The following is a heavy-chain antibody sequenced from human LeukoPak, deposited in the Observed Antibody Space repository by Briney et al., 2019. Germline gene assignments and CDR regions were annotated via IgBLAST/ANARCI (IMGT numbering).Heavy chain of an antibody. V-gene: IGHV4-59*12. CDR3: ARVGSYYYYYMDV. CDR2: IYYSGST. Sequence: SETLSLTCTVSGGSISSYYWSWIRQPPGKGLEWIGYIYYSGSTNYNPSLKSRVTISVDTSKNQFSLKLSSVTAADTAVYYCARVGSYYYYYMDVWGKGTTVTVSS. CDR1: GGSISSYY. J-gene: IGHJ6*03. D-gene: IGHD1-26*01.